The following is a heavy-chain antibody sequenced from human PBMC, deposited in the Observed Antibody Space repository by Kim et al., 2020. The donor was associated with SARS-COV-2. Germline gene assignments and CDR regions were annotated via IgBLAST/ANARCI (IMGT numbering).Heavy chain of an antibody. Sequence: SETLSLTCTVSGGSISSYYWSWIRQPPGKGLEWIGYIYYSGSTNYNPSLKSRVTISVDTSKNQFSLKLSSVTAADTAVYYCARAAAPPSGPYYYYGMDVWGQGTTVTVSS. D-gene: IGHD2-2*01. CDR3: ARAAAPPSGPYYYYGMDV. V-gene: IGHV4-59*08. J-gene: IGHJ6*02. CDR2: IYYSGST. CDR1: GGSISSYY.